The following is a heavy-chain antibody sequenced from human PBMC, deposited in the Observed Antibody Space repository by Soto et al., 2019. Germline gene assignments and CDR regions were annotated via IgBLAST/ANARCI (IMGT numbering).Heavy chain of an antibody. CDR2: ISAYNGNT. Sequence: QVQLVQSGGEVKKPGASVQVSCKASGYTFRDHGITWVRQATGEGLEWMGWISAYNGNTDYAVKFKDRVTLTTHTPTRTAYMELGSLRSDDAAVYYCARDLPSTSARNQEAVDIWVQRTRVTVSS. D-gene: IGHD2-2*01. CDR3: ARDLPSTSARNQEAVDI. CDR1: GYTFRDHG. V-gene: IGHV1-18*04. J-gene: IGHJ3*02.